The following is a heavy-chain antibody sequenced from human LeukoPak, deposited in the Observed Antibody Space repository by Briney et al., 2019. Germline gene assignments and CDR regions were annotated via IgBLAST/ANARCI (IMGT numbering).Heavy chain of an antibody. CDR2: IYYSGST. CDR3: ARDSIAALTS. V-gene: IGHV4-59*12. Sequence: SETLSLTCTVSGGSISSYYWSWIRQPPGKGLEWIGYIYYSGSTNYNPSLKSRVTISVDTSKNQFSLKLSSVTAADTAVYYCARDSIAALTSWGQGTLVTVSS. CDR1: GGSISSYY. D-gene: IGHD6-13*01. J-gene: IGHJ4*02.